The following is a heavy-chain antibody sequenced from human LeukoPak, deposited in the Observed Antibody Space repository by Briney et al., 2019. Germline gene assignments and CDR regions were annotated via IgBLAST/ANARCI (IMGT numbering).Heavy chain of an antibody. CDR2: IYYSGST. Sequence: SETLSLTCTVSGGSISSYYWSWIRQPPGKGLEWIGYIYYSGSTNYNPSLKSRVTMSVDTSKNQFSLKLSSVTAADTAVYYCARDDESRYGTDVWGKGTTVTVSS. CDR3: ARDDESRYGTDV. J-gene: IGHJ6*04. CDR1: GGSISSYY. V-gene: IGHV4-59*01.